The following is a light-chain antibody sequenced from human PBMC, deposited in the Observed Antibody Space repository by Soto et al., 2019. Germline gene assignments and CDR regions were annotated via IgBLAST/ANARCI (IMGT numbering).Light chain of an antibody. V-gene: IGKV1-39*01. J-gene: IGKJ4*01. CDR2: AAS. Sequence: DIQLTQSPSSLSASVGDRVTITCRASQSIKNYLNWYQQKPGKAPKLLIYAASNLQSGVPSRFSGSGSGTDFTLTISSLQTEDLATFYCQKSYSPTRTFGGGTKL. CDR3: QKSYSPTRT. CDR1: QSIKNY.